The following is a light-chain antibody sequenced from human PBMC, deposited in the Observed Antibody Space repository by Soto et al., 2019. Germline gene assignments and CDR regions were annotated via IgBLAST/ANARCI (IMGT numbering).Light chain of an antibody. Sequence: VVLRQSPGALSLTTGERATLSCRASQSVSSNYLAWYQQKPGQAPRLLIYGASSRATGIPDRFSGSGSGTDFTLTIRRLEPEDFAVYYCQQYGSSYPWTFGQGTKVDI. CDR3: QQYGSSYPWT. V-gene: IGKV3-20*01. CDR1: QSVSSNY. CDR2: GAS. J-gene: IGKJ1*01.